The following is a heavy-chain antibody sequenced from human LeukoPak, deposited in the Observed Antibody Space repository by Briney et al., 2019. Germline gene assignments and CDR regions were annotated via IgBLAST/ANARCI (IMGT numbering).Heavy chain of an antibody. Sequence: GTSLRLSCVTSGLTFTNHGFHWLRQAADKGLEWVAFVRNDGFDTYHSNSVKGRFTISRDNSKNTLYLQMNSLRVEDTAIYYCAKGLGTAVGKFEYWGQGTLVTVSS. CDR2: VRNDGFDT. D-gene: IGHD6-13*01. V-gene: IGHV3-30*02. CDR3: AKGLGTAVGKFEY. CDR1: GLTFTNHG. J-gene: IGHJ4*02.